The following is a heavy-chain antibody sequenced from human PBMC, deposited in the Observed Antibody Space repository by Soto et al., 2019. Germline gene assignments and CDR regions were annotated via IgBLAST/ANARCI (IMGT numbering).Heavy chain of an antibody. Sequence: GGSLRLACAASGFTFSTYNMNWVCQAPGKGLEWVSYISRSSSTVYYADSVKGRFTVSRDNARNSLYLQMNSLRDDDTALYYCARDPSPDSSGWYYFDYWGQGALVTVSS. V-gene: IGHV3-48*02. CDR2: ISRSSSTV. D-gene: IGHD6-19*01. CDR1: GFTFSTYN. CDR3: ARDPSPDSSGWYYFDY. J-gene: IGHJ4*02.